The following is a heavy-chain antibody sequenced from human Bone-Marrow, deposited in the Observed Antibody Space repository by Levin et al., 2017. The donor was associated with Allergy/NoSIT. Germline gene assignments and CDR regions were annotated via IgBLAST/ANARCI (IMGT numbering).Heavy chain of an antibody. CDR3: ARHRYFFGSGSYFHGLDV. CDR1: GGSISSYY. V-gene: IGHV4-59*08. D-gene: IGHD3-10*01. Sequence: SCNLSGGSISSYYWSWMRQPPGKGLEWIGFFHNSGSEYNPSLKSRVTISVDTSNNQLSLNLKSVTAADPAVYYCARHRYFFGSGSYFHGLDVWGQGTTVSVSS. CDR2: FHNSGS. J-gene: IGHJ6*02.